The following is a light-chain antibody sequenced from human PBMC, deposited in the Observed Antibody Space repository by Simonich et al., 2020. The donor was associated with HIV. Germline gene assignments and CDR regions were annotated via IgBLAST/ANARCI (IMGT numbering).Light chain of an antibody. V-gene: IGKV1-33*01. CDR1: QNINTF. CDR2: DAS. CDR3: QQYDELPYT. Sequence: RMTQSPSSLSASTGDRVTITCRASQNINTFLAWYQQKPGKAPKLLIYDASNLETGVPSRFSGSGSGTDFTFTISSLQPADIATYYCQQYDELPYTFGQGTKLEIK. J-gene: IGKJ2*01.